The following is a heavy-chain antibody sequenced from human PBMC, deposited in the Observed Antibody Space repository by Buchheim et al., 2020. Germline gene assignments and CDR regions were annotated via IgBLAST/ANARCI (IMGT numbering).Heavy chain of an antibody. Sequence: EVQVLESGGGLVQPGGSLRLSCVASGFSFSSYGMSWFRQAPGKGLEWVSTISGSGSGTYHADSVKGRFTISRDNSKNTLFLQMNSLRAEDTAVYYCARGFNWGSPYFDSWGQGTL. V-gene: IGHV3-23*01. J-gene: IGHJ4*02. CDR1: GFSFSSYG. CDR3: ARGFNWGSPYFDS. CDR2: ISGSGSGT. D-gene: IGHD7-27*01.